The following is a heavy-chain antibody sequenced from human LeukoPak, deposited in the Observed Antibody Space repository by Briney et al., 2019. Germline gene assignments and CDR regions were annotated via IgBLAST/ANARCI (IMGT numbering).Heavy chain of an antibody. V-gene: IGHV3-23*01. Sequence: GGSLRLSSAASGFTFSGYAMTWVRQAPGKGLEWVSSITYSGDYTYYADSVKGRFTISRDNSKNTLYLQMNSLRAEDTGLYYCAKDGLYYDGSAHIYYFDYWGQGTLVAVSS. CDR3: AKDGLYYDGSAHIYYFDY. CDR1: GFTFSGYA. J-gene: IGHJ4*02. CDR2: ITYSGDYT. D-gene: IGHD3-22*01.